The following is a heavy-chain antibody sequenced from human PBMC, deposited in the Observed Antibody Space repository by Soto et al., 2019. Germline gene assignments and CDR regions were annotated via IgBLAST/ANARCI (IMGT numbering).Heavy chain of an antibody. V-gene: IGHV3-30*18. D-gene: IGHD2-2*01. CDR1: GFTFSSYG. CDR3: AKAKMGYCTSTSCYHFDY. J-gene: IGHJ4*01. CDR2: ISYDGSNK. Sequence: QVQLVESGGGVVQPGRSLRLSCAASGFTFSSYGMHWVRQAPGKGLEWVAVISYDGSNKYYADSVKGRFTNSRDNSKNTLYLQMHSLSAEDTAVYYCAKAKMGYCTSTSCYHFDYWGHGTLDTVSS.